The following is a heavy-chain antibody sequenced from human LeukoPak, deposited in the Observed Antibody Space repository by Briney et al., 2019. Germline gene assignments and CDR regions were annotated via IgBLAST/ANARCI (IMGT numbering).Heavy chain of an antibody. CDR1: GFTFSSYG. CDR2: ISYDGSNK. J-gene: IGHJ4*02. CDR3: ANGGYNWNYPPDY. Sequence: GGSLRLSCAASGFTFSSYGMHWVRQAPGKGLEWVAVISYDGSNKYYADSVKGRFTISRDNSKNTLYLQMNSLRAEDTAVYYCANGGYNWNYPPDYWGQGTLVTVSS. V-gene: IGHV3-30*18. D-gene: IGHD1-7*01.